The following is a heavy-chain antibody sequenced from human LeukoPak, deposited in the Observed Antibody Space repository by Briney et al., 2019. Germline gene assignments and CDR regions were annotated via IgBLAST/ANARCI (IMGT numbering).Heavy chain of an antibody. CDR1: GFTFSSYA. D-gene: IGHD2-2*01. CDR2: ISGSGGST. CDR3: AKDRHAPGRYCSSTTCFPFDS. J-gene: IGHJ5*01. Sequence: GGSLRLSCAASGFTFSSYAMSWVRQAPGKGLEWVSAISGSGGSTYYADSVKGRFTISRDNSKSTLYLQMNSLRAEDTAVYYCAKDRHAPGRYCSSTTCFPFDSWGQGTLVTVSS. V-gene: IGHV3-23*01.